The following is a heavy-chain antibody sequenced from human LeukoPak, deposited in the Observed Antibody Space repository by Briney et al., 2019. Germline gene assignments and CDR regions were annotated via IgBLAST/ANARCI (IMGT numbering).Heavy chain of an antibody. CDR2: VNPNSGGT. V-gene: IGHV1-2*02. CDR3: ASRSFDDYSMYYFDY. J-gene: IGHJ4*02. D-gene: IGHD4-4*01. CDR1: GYTFTGYY. Sequence: ASVKVSCKASGYTFTGYYMHWVRQAPGQGLEWMGWVNPNSGGTNYAQKFQGRVTMTRDTSISTAYMELSRLRSDDTAVYYCASRSFDDYSMYYFDYWGQGTLVTVSS.